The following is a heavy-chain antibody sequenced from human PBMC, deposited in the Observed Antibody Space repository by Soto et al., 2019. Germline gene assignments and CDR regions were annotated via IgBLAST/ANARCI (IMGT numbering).Heavy chain of an antibody. V-gene: IGHV1-69*01. CDR3: ASIPVLASIVGVFIFLSSYYDWIDV. D-gene: IGHD3-3*01. CDR1: GGTFSSYA. Sequence: QVQLVQSGAEVKKPGSSVKVSCKASGGTFSSYAISWVRQAPGQGLEWMGGIIPIFGTANYAQKFQGRVTITAEESMSQAYKELVSLRSDEAAVNFSASIPVLASIVGVFIFLSSYYDWIDVWGQGATVTVAS. CDR2: IIPIFGTA. J-gene: IGHJ6*02.